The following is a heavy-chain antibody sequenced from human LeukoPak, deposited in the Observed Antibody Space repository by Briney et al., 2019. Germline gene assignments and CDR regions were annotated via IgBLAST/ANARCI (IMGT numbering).Heavy chain of an antibody. CDR1: RFTFSNYA. D-gene: IGHD1-1*01. Sequence: GGPLRLSCAASRFTFSNYAMSWVRQAPGKGLEGVSGISGSGGSTYYADSVKGRFTISRDNSKNTLYLQMNSLRAEDTAVYYCAKGNDGWTPNYLDYWGQGTLVTVSS. CDR3: AKGNDGWTPNYLDY. J-gene: IGHJ4*02. V-gene: IGHV3-23*01. CDR2: ISGSGGST.